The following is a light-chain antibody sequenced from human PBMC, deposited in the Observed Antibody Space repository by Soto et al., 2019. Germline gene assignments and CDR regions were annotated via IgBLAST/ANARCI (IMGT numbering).Light chain of an antibody. Sequence: QSALTQPASVSGSPGQSITISCTGTSGDIGSYNRVSWYQQHPGKAPKLIIYEVTDRPSGVSNRFSGSKSGNTASLTISGLQAEDEAEYYCSSYTNINTSACVFXTGTKLTVL. J-gene: IGLJ1*01. V-gene: IGLV2-14*01. CDR1: SGDIGSYNR. CDR2: EVT. CDR3: SSYTNINTSACV.